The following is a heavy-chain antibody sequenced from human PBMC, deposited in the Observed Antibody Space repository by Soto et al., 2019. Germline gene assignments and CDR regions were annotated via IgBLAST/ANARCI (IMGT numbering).Heavy chain of an antibody. CDR3: ARDISTRWSGDF. J-gene: IGHJ4*02. Sequence: QVQLVQSGAEVKKPGASVKVSCKASGYTFTYHGISWVRQAPGQGLEWMGWISTSNGDTNYAQNLQGRVTLTTDTSTSTAYMDLRSLRSDDTAVYYCARDISTRWSGDFWGQGTLVTVSS. CDR1: GYTFTYHG. V-gene: IGHV1-18*01. CDR2: ISTSNGDT. D-gene: IGHD2-15*01.